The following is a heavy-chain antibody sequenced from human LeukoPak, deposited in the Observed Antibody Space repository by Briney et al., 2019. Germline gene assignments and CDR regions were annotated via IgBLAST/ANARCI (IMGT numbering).Heavy chain of an antibody. Sequence: SETLSLTCTVSGGSISSYYWSWIRQPPGKELEWIGYIYYSGSTNYNPSLKSRVTISVDTSKNQFSLKLSSVTAADTAVYYCARPGLTAMVTGFDYWGQGTLVTVSS. V-gene: IGHV4-59*01. D-gene: IGHD5-18*01. CDR3: ARPGLTAMVTGFDY. CDR1: GGSISSYY. CDR2: IYYSGST. J-gene: IGHJ4*02.